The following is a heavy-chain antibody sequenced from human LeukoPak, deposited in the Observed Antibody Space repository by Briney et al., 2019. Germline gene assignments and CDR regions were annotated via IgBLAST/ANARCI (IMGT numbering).Heavy chain of an antibody. D-gene: IGHD2-2*01. V-gene: IGHV3-23*01. CDR1: GFTFSSYV. CDR3: AKDSFCSSTSCKGDALDI. J-gene: IGHJ3*02. Sequence: GGSLRLSCAASGFTFSSYVMNWVRQAPGKGLEWVSAISGSGGSTYYADSVKGRFTISRDNSKNTLYLQMNSLRAEDAAVYYCAKDSFCSSTSCKGDALDIWGQGTMVTVSS. CDR2: ISGSGGST.